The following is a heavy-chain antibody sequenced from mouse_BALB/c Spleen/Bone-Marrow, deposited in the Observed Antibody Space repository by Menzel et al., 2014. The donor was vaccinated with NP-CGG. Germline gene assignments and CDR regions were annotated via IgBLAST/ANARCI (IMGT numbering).Heavy chain of an antibody. V-gene: IGHV1-4*01. CDR2: INPTSNYT. J-gene: IGHJ3*01. Sequence: VMLVESGAELARPGASVRMSCRTSGYTFTYYTMYWVKQRPGQGLEWIGYINPTSNYTNYNQKFKDKATLTADTSSNTAYMQLSSLTSEDSAVYYCVRVALWSFFTFWGQGTLVTVSA. CDR3: VRVALWSFFTF. CDR1: GYTFTYYT.